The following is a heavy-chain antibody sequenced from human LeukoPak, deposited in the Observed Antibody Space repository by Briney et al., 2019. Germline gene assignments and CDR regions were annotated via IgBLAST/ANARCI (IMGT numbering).Heavy chain of an antibody. CDR2: IYYSGST. V-gene: IGHV4-30-4*01. CDR1: GGSISSGDYY. CDR3: ARPGDPGDRDAFDI. J-gene: IGHJ3*02. Sequence: PSQTLSLTCTVSGGSISSGDYYWSWIRQPPGKGLEWIGYIYYSGSTYYNPSLKSRVTISVDTSKNQFSLKLSSVTAADTAVYYCARPGDPGDRDAFDIWGQGTMVTVSS. D-gene: IGHD7-27*01.